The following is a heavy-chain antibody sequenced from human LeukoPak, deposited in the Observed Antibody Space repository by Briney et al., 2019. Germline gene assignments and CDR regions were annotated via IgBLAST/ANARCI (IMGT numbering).Heavy chain of an antibody. CDR3: ARVGYDSSGYWYFQH. J-gene: IGHJ1*01. CDR1: GGSISSGRYY. Sequence: SETLSLTCTVSGGSISSGRYYWSWIRQPAGKGLEWIGRVFTSGSTNYNPPLKSRVNISVDTSKNQFSLQLNSVTPEDTAVYYCARVGYDSSGYWYFQHWGQGTLVTVSS. D-gene: IGHD3-22*01. V-gene: IGHV4-61*02. CDR2: VFTSGST.